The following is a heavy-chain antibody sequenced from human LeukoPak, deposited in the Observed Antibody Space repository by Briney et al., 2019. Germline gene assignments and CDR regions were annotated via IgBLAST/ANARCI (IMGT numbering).Heavy chain of an antibody. D-gene: IGHD3-10*01. CDR1: GGSFSGYY. CDR2: INHSGST. CDR3: ARQPYYYGSGRKRYFDY. Sequence: SETLSLTCAVYGGSFSGYYWSWIRQPPGKGLEWIGEINHSGSTNYNPSLKSRATISVDTSKNQFSLKLSSVTAADTAVYYCARQPYYYGSGRKRYFDYWGQGTLVTVSS. V-gene: IGHV4-34*01. J-gene: IGHJ4*02.